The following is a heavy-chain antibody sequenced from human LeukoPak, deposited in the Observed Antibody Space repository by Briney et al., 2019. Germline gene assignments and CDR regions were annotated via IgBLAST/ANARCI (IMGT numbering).Heavy chain of an antibody. D-gene: IGHD3-10*01. CDR2: INPNSGGT. CDR1: GYTFTNYD. J-gene: IGHJ6*03. CDR3: ARVGVAYYYYYMDV. Sequence: ASVKVSCKASGYTFTNYDIHWVRQAPGQGLEWMGWINPNSGGTNYAQKFQGRVTMTRDTSISTAYMELSRLRSDDTAVYYCARVGVAYYYYYMDVWGKGTTVTVSS. V-gene: IGHV1-2*02.